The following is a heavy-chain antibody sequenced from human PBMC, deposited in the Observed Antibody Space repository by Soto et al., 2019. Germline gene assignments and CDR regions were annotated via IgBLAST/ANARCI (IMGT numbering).Heavy chain of an antibody. CDR3: ARGVYNYGIREDGYNWFDP. CDR2: IYPDDPET. V-gene: IGHV5-51*01. D-gene: IGHD5-18*01. J-gene: IGHJ5*02. CDR1: GYSFTSHW. Sequence: PGESLKISCKGSGYSFTSHWIGWVRQMPGRGLEWMGIIYPDDPETRYSPSFQGQVTISADKSISTAYLQWSSLKASDAAMYYCARGVYNYGIREDGYNWFDPWGQGTLVTVSS.